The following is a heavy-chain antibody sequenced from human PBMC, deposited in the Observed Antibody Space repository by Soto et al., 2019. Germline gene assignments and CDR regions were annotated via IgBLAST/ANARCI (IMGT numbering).Heavy chain of an antibody. V-gene: IGHV4-39*01. CDR2: IYYSGST. J-gene: IGHJ6*02. CDR1: GGSISSSSYY. CDR3: ARHYQEYYYGMDV. D-gene: IGHD3-16*02. Sequence: KASETLSLTCTVSGGSISSSSYYWGWIRQPPGKGLEWIGSIYYSGSTYYNPSLKSRVTISVDTSKNQFSLKLSSVTAADTAVYYCARHYQEYYYGMDVWGQGTTVTVSS.